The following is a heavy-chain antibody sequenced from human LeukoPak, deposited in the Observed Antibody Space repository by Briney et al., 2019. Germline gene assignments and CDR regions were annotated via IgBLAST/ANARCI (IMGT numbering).Heavy chain of an antibody. CDR2: ISSSSDYT. Sequence: PGGSLRLSCVASGFTFSDYYMSWIRQAPGKGLEWVSYISSSSDYTNYADSVRGRFTISRDNAKNSLYLQMNSLRAEDTAVYYCARPPYSSSWDPGWFDPWGQGTLITVSP. CDR1: GFTFSDYY. CDR3: ARPPYSSSWDPGWFDP. V-gene: IGHV3-11*06. J-gene: IGHJ5*02. D-gene: IGHD6-13*01.